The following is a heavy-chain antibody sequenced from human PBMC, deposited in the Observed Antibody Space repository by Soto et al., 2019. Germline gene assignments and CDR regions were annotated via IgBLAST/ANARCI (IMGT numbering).Heavy chain of an antibody. V-gene: IGHV3-30-3*01. Sequence: QVQLVESGGGVVQPGRSLRLSCAASGFTFSNYVMHWARQAPGKGLEWVAVILHDGTNKDYADSVKGRFTISRDNSKNTLYPQMNSLRSEDTAVYYCARDRAVAGVSRSFDYWGHGTLVTVSS. CDR1: GFTFSNYV. D-gene: IGHD6-19*01. CDR3: ARDRAVAGVSRSFDY. CDR2: ILHDGTNK. J-gene: IGHJ4*01.